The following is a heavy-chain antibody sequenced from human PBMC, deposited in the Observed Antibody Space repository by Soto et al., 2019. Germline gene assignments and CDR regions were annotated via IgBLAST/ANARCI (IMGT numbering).Heavy chain of an antibody. J-gene: IGHJ3*02. Sequence: PSETLSLTCTVSGASISTYYWTWIRQAPGKGLEWIGYLYYSGNTNYNPSLKSRVTMSVDTSKNHFYLTLTSATAADTAVYYCARGSGPNDAFDIWGQGTMVTVSS. CDR2: LYYSGNT. V-gene: IGHV4-59*01. CDR1: GASISTYY. D-gene: IGHD2-15*01. CDR3: ARGSGPNDAFDI.